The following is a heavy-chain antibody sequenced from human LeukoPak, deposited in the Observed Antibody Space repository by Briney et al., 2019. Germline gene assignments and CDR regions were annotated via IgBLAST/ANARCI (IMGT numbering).Heavy chain of an antibody. CDR3: ARILWFGELLPSNIDY. CDR2: IELSDSYT. D-gene: IGHD3-10*01. Sequence: GESLKISCKGSGYSFTSYWISWVRQMPGKGLEWMGRIELSDSYTNYSPSFQGHVTISADKSISTAYLQWSSLKASDTAMYYCARILWFGELLPSNIDYWGQGTLVTVSS. CDR1: GYSFTSYW. V-gene: IGHV5-10-1*01. J-gene: IGHJ4*02.